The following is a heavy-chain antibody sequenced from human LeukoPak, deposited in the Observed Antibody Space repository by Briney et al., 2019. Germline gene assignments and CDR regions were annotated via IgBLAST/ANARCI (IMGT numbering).Heavy chain of an antibody. CDR2: ISSSSSYI. D-gene: IGHD3-10*01. V-gene: IGHV3-21*01. CDR1: GFTFSSYS. CDR3: ASDGVISTGY. Sequence: PGGSLRLSCAASGFTFSSYSMNWVRQAPGKGLEWVSSISSSSSYIYYADSVKGRFTISRDNAKNSLYLQMNSLRAEDTAVYYCASDGVISTGYWGQGTLVTVSS. J-gene: IGHJ4*02.